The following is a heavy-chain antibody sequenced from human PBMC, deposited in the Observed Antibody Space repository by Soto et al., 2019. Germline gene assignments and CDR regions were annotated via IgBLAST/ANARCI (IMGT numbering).Heavy chain of an antibody. CDR3: AREDWNDADYYYGMDV. CDR1: GYTFTSYG. D-gene: IGHD1-1*01. CDR2: ISAYNGNT. V-gene: IGHV1-18*01. J-gene: IGHJ6*02. Sequence: GASVKVSCKASGYTFTSYGISWVRQAPGQGLEWMGWISAYNGNTNYAQKLQGRVTMTTDTSTSTAYMELRSLRAEDTAVYYCAREDWNDADYYYGMDVWGQGTTVTVSS.